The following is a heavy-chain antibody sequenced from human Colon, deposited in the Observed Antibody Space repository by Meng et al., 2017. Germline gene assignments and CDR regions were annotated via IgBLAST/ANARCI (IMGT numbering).Heavy chain of an antibody. D-gene: IGHD6-13*01. CDR3: ARAGINTWYFDNWLDP. Sequence: QVQLVQSGAEVKKPGASVKVSCKTSGYTFIDYYIHWVRLAPGQGLEWMGWINPKSGGTNIPQKFQGKVTMTRDASINTFYMELNGLTNDDTAVYYCARAGINTWYFDNWLDPWGQGTLVTVSS. CDR2: INPKSGGT. J-gene: IGHJ5*02. V-gene: IGHV1-2*02. CDR1: GYTFIDYY.